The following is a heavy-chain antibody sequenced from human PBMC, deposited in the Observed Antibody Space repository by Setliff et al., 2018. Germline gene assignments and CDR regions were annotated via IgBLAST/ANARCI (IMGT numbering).Heavy chain of an antibody. Sequence: PGGSLRLSCAASGFTLSGYSMKWVRQAPGKGLEWLSDISSSGSTIYYADSMKGRFTISRDKAKNSLYLQMNSLRAEDTAVYYCASAGNSGSWFPFYAFHIWGQGTMVTVSS. D-gene: IGHD6-13*01. CDR3: ASAGNSGSWFPFYAFHI. CDR2: ISSSGSTI. V-gene: IGHV3-48*01. J-gene: IGHJ3*02. CDR1: GFTLSGYS.